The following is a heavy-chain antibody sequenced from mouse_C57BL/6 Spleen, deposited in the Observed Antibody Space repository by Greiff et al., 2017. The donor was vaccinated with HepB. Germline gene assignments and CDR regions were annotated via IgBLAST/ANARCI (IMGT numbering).Heavy chain of an antibody. V-gene: IGHV1-80*01. CDR1: GYAFSSYW. CDR2: IYTGDGDT. J-gene: IGHJ4*01. CDR3: APVAPYAMDY. Sequence: VQLQQSGAELVKPGASVKISCKASGYAFSSYWMNWVKQRPGKGLEWIGQIYTGDGDTNYNGKLKGKATLTADKSSSTAYMQLSSLTSADSAVYVCAPVAPYAMDYWGQGTSVTVSS. D-gene: IGHD1-1*01.